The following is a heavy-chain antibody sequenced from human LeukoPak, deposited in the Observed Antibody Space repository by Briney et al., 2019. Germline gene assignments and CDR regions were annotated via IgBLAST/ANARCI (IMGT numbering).Heavy chain of an antibody. CDR2: ISPSTRYT. Sequence: EGSLRLSCAASGFTFSTYSMNWVRQAPGKGLEWVSSISPSTRYTYYADSVKGRSTVSRDNAKNSLYLQMNSLRAEDTAVYYCARGCGGNCYLNDYWGQGTLVTVSS. CDR3: ARGCGGNCYLNDY. CDR1: GFTFSTYS. D-gene: IGHD2-15*01. V-gene: IGHV3-21*01. J-gene: IGHJ4*02.